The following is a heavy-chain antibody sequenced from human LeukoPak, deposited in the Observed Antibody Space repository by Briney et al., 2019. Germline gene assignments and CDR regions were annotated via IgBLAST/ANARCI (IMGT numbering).Heavy chain of an antibody. CDR3: ACPSGNHLYSFDY. CDR2: INHSGST. CDR1: GGSSSGYY. D-gene: IGHD1-14*01. J-gene: IGHJ4*02. V-gene: IGHV4-34*01. Sequence: SETLSLTCAVYGGSSSGYYWSWIRQPPGKGLEWIGEINHSGSTNYNPSLKSRVTISVDTSKNQFSLKLSSVTAADTAVYYCACPSGNHLYSFDYWGQGTLVTVSS.